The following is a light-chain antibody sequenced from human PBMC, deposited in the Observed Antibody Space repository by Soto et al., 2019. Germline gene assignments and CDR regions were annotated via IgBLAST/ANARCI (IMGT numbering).Light chain of an antibody. CDR1: QSISSW. V-gene: IGKV1-5*03. Sequence: DIQMTQSPSTLSASVGDRVTITCRASQSISSWLAWYQEKPGKAPKLLIYKASSLESGVPSRFSGSGSGTEFTLTISNLQPDDFATYYCQQYTNYRWTVGQGTKVEIK. CDR3: QQYTNYRWT. J-gene: IGKJ1*01. CDR2: KAS.